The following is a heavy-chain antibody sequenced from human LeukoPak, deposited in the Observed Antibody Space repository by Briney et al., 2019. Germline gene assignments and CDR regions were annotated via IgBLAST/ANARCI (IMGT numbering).Heavy chain of an antibody. V-gene: IGHV1-69*04. CDR1: GGTFSSYA. CDR2: IIPILGIA. CDR3: ARVTGATSGDAFDI. Sequence: SVKVSCKASGGTFSSYAISWVRQAPGQGLEWMGRIIPILGIANYAQKFQGRVTITADKSTSTAYMELSSLRSEDTAVYYCARVTGATSGDAFDIWGQGTMVTVSS. J-gene: IGHJ3*02. D-gene: IGHD1-26*01.